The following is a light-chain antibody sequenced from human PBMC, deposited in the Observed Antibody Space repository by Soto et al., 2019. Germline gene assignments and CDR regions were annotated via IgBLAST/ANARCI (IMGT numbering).Light chain of an antibody. CDR3: NSYAGSNSFV. J-gene: IGLJ1*01. V-gene: IGLV2-8*01. CDR2: EVN. Sequence: QSVLTQPPSASGSPGQSVTISCTGTSSDVGGYNYVSWYQQHPGKAPKLVIFEVNKRPSGVPDRFSGSKSGNTASLTVSGLQTEDEADYYCNSYAGSNSFVFGTGTKATVL. CDR1: SSDVGGYNY.